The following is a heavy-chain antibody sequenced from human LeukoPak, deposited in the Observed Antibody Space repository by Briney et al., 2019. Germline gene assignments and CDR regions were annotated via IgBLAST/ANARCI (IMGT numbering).Heavy chain of an antibody. CDR2: IYWSGST. CDR1: GYSLSSGYY. Sequence: SETLSLTCAVSGYSLSSGYYWGWIRQTPGKGLEWIGSIYWSGSTYYNPSLESRVTISVDTSKNQLSLKLNSVSAADTALYYCARDALTSTGGWFDPWGQGTLVTVSS. J-gene: IGHJ5*02. CDR3: ARDALTSTGGWFDP. V-gene: IGHV4-38-2*02. D-gene: IGHD1-26*01.